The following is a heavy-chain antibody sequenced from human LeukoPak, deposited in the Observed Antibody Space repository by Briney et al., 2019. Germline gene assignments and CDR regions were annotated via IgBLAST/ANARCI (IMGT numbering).Heavy chain of an antibody. V-gene: IGHV4-34*01. CDR3: ARALPSSSDPFDY. CDR2: INHSGST. Sequence: SETLSLTCAVCGGSLSGYYWSWIRQPPGKGLEWIGEINHSGSTNYNPSLKSRVTISVDTSKNQFSLKLSSVTAADTAVYYCARALPSSSDPFDYWGQGTLVTVSS. CDR1: GGSLSGYY. D-gene: IGHD6-6*01. J-gene: IGHJ4*02.